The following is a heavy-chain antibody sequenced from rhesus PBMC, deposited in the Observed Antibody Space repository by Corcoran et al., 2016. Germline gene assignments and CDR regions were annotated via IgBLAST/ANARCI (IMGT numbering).Heavy chain of an antibody. D-gene: IGHD3-16*01. CDR3: ARRLGYYYSGSYYYVPFDY. Sequence: QVTLKESGPALVKPTQTLTLTCTFSGFSPSNSGMGVGWIRQPSRKTLERLAHIYWNEYKYYSTSLKSRLTISKDTSKNQLVLTVTNLDPVDPATYYCARRLGYYYSGSYYYVPFDYWGQGVLVTVSS. V-gene: IGHV2-1*01. CDR2: IYWNEYK. CDR1: GFSPSNSGMG. J-gene: IGHJ4*01.